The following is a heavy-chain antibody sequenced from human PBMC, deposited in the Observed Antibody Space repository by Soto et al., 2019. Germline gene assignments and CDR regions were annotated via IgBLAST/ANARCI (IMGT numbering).Heavy chain of an antibody. V-gene: IGHV1-69*02. CDR2: IIPILGIA. CDR3: ARPSAPIYSHGPDYGMDV. D-gene: IGHD5-18*01. CDR1: GGTFSSYT. Sequence: SVKVSCKASGGTFSSYTISWVRQAPGQGLEWMGRIIPILGIANYAQKFQGRVTITADKSTSTAYTELSSLRSEDTAVYYCARPSAPIYSHGPDYGMDVWGQATTVTVSS. J-gene: IGHJ6*02.